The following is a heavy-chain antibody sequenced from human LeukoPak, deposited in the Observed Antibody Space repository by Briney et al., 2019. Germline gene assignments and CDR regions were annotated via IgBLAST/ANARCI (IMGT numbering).Heavy chain of an antibody. V-gene: IGHV3-23*01. Sequence: GGSLTVSCAACGFILTRCAISCVRQAPGKGLERVSAISGRGGATYYADSVKGRFTISRDNAKSTLYLQMNSLRAEDAAGYYCANRLLFRYDPGCDYGRQGTLVTVSS. J-gene: IGHJ4*02. D-gene: IGHD2-21*01. CDR3: ANRLLFRYDPGCDY. CDR2: ISGRGGAT. CDR1: GFILTRCA.